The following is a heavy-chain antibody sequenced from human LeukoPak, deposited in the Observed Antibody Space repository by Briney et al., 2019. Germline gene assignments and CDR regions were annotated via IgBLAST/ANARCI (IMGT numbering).Heavy chain of an antibody. V-gene: IGHV2-5*02. CDR2: IYWDDDK. Sequence: ESGPTLVKPTQTLTLTCTFSGFSLSTSGVGVGWIRQPPGEALEWLAFIYWDDDKRYSPSLKSRLTITKDTSKNQVVLTMTNMDPVDTATYYCAQKKDSGSSNPFDIWGQGTMVTVSS. CDR3: AQKKDSGSSNPFDI. CDR1: GFSLSTSGVG. D-gene: IGHD1-26*01. J-gene: IGHJ3*02.